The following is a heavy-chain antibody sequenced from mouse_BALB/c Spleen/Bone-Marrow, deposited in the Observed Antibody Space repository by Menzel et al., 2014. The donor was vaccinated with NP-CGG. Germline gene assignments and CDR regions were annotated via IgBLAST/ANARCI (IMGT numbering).Heavy chain of an antibody. CDR3: ARFSTVCYFDY. V-gene: IGHV1-82*01. D-gene: IGHD4-1*02. Sequence: SGPELVKPGASVKISCKASGYAFSSSWMNWVKQRPGQGLEWIGRIYPGDGDTNYNGKFKGKATLTADKSSSTAYMQLSSLTSVDSAVYFCARFSTVCYFDYWGQGTTLTVSS. CDR1: GYAFSSSW. CDR2: IYPGDGDT. J-gene: IGHJ2*01.